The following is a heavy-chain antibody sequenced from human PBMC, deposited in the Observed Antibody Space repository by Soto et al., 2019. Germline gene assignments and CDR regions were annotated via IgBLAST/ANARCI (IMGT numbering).Heavy chain of an antibody. CDR1: GYIFISHY. Sequence: ASLKVSCNAFGYIFISHYMHWVLQAPGQGLEWMGTIHPAGINTAYAQKFQGRVTMTSNTSTSTAYMELSSLRFEDTAVYYCARGIPGYCGGATSYSGWFDPWG. V-gene: IGHV1-46*01. CDR3: ARGIPGYCGGATSYSGWFDP. D-gene: IGHD2-15*01. CDR2: IHPAGINT. J-gene: IGHJ5*02.